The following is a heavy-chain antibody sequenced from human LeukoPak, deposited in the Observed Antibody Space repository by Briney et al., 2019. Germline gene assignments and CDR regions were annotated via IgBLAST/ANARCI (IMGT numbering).Heavy chain of an antibody. J-gene: IGHJ6*03. D-gene: IGHD4-17*01. V-gene: IGHV1-69*13. Sequence: SVKVSCKASGGTFSSYAISWVRQAPGQGLEWMGGIIPIFGTANYAQKFQGRVTITADESTSTAYMELSSLRSEDTAVYYCAREIRLRPHCMDVWGKGTTVTVSS. CDR1: GGTFSSYA. CDR2: IIPIFGTA. CDR3: AREIRLRPHCMDV.